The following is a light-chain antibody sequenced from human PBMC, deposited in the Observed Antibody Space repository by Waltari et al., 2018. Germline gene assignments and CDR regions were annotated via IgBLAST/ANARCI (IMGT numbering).Light chain of an antibody. V-gene: IGKV3-20*01. CDR1: QSVRSSY. Sequence: IVLTQSPGTLSLYPGERATLSCRASQSVRSSYLAWYQQKPGQAPRLLIYGASSRATGIPDSCSGSGSGINFTLTISRLEPEDFTMYYCQQYGSSPQTFGQGTKVEIK. CDR2: GAS. CDR3: QQYGSSPQT. J-gene: IGKJ1*01.